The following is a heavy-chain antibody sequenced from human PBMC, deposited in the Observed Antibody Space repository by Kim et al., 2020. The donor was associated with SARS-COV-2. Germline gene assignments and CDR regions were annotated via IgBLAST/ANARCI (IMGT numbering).Heavy chain of an antibody. V-gene: IGHV4-31*03. CDR3: ARSRLMVVAAAFFDY. CDR1: GGSISSGGYY. J-gene: IGHJ4*02. Sequence: SETLSLTCTVSGGSISSGGYYWSWIRQHPGKGLEWIGYIYYSGSTYYNPSLKSRVTISVDTSKNQFSLKLSSVTAADTAVYYCARSRLMVVAAAFFDYWGQGTLVTVSS. CDR2: IYYSGST. D-gene: IGHD2-15*01.